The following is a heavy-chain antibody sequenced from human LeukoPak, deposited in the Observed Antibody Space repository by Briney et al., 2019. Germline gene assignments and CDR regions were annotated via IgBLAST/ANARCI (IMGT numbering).Heavy chain of an antibody. CDR2: ISGSGGST. Sequence: SGGSLRLSCAASGFTFSSYAMSWVRQAPGKGLEWVSAISGSGGSTYYADSVKGRFTISRDNSKNTLYLQMNSLSAEDTAVYYCAKTRDYDSSGYSTTPYFESWGQGTLVTVSS. J-gene: IGHJ4*02. D-gene: IGHD3-22*01. CDR3: AKTRDYDSSGYSTTPYFES. V-gene: IGHV3-23*01. CDR1: GFTFSSYA.